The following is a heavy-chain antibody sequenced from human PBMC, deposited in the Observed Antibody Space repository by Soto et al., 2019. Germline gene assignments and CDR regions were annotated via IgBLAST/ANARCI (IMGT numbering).Heavy chain of an antibody. J-gene: IGHJ3*02. V-gene: IGHV4-39*01. CDR2: IYYSGST. CDR1: GGSISSSSYY. D-gene: IGHD1-26*01. CDR3: ARHRELGGDDAFDI. Sequence: PSETLSLTCTVSGGSISSSSYYWGWIRQPPGKGLEWIGSIYYSGSTYYNPSLKSRVTISVDTSKNQFSLKLSSVTAADTAVYYCARHRELGGDDAFDIWGQGTMVTVSS.